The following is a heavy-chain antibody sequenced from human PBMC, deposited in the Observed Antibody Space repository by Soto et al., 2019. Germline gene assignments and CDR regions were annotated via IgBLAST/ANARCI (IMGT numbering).Heavy chain of an antibody. CDR3: ARDLGGPRHSYYYYGMDV. Sequence: QAPGKGLEWVSAIGTAGDTYYPGSVKGRFTISRENAKNSLYLQMNSLRAEDTAVYYCARDLGGPRHSYYYYGMDVWGQGTTVTVSS. J-gene: IGHJ6*02. V-gene: IGHV3-13*01. CDR2: IGTAGDT.